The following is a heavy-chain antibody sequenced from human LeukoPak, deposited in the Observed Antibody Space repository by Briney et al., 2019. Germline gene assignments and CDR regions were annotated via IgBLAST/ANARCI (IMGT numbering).Heavy chain of an antibody. Sequence: SETLSLTCTVSGGSISSYYWSWIRQPPGKGLEWIGYIYYSGSTNYDPSLKSRVTISVDTSKNQFSLKLSSVTAADTAVYYCASGYDFPGYWGQGTLVTVSS. CDR1: GGSISSYY. V-gene: IGHV4-59*01. J-gene: IGHJ4*02. D-gene: IGHD5-12*01. CDR3: ASGYDFPGY. CDR2: IYYSGST.